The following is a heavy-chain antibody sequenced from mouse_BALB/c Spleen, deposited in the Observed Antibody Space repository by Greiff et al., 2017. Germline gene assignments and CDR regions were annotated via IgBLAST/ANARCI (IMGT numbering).Heavy chain of an antibody. CDR2: INPGSGGT. CDR1: GYAFTNYL. CDR3: ARSPGWDYAMDY. V-gene: IGHV1-54*01. J-gene: IGHJ4*01. D-gene: IGHD1-1*02. Sequence: QVQLQQSGAELVRPGTSVKVSCKASGYAFTNYLIEWVKQRPGQGLERIGVINPGSGGTNYNEKFKGKATLTADKSSSTAYMQLSSLTSDDSAVYFCARSPGWDYAMDYWGQGTSVTVSS.